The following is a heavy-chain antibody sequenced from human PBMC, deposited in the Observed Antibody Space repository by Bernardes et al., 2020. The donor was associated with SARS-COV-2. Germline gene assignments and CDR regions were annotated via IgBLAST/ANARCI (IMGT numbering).Heavy chain of an antibody. CDR1: GFTFSSYW. D-gene: IGHD5-12*01. CDR2: INGDGNSI. J-gene: IGHJ4*02. Sequence: GGSLRLSCAASGFTFSSYWMHWIRQVPGKGLVWVSRINGDGNSINYADSVKGRFTISRDNAKNTLYLQMTSLTAEDTALYYCARGSGYASDNWGQGTLVTVSS. V-gene: IGHV3-74*01. CDR3: ARGSGYASDN.